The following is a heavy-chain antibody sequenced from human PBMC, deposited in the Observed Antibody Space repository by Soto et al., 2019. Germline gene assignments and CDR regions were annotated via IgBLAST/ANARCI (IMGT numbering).Heavy chain of an antibody. D-gene: IGHD1-26*01. J-gene: IGHJ4*02. Sequence: QVQLVESGGGVVQPGRSLRLSCAASGFTFSSYGMHWVRQAPGKGLEWVAVISFDGTNKYYADSVKGRFTISRDNSKNTLYLQMNSLRAEDTAVYYCAKDADPSASYYFDYWGQGTLVTVSS. V-gene: IGHV3-30*18. CDR1: GFTFSSYG. CDR3: AKDADPSASYYFDY. CDR2: ISFDGTNK.